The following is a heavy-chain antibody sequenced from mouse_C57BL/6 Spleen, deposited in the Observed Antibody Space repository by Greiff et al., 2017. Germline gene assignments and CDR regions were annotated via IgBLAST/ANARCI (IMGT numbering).Heavy chain of an antibody. CDR3: AIGLLRDY. Sequence: QVQLKESGPELVKPGASVKISCKASGYAFSSSWMNWVKQRPGKGLEWIGRIYPGDGDTNYNGKFKGKATLTADKSSSTAYMQLSSLTSEDSAVYFCAIGLLRDYWGQGTTLTVSS. CDR2: IYPGDGDT. J-gene: IGHJ2*01. D-gene: IGHD1-1*01. V-gene: IGHV1-82*01. CDR1: GYAFSSSW.